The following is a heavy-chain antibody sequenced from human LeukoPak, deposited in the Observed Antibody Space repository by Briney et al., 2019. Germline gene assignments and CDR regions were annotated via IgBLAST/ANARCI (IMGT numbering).Heavy chain of an antibody. CDR3: AKTLVATPDDAFDI. CDR1: GFNFDDYA. Sequence: PGGSLRLSCAASGFNFDDYAMHWVRQAPGKGLEWVSSISWNGGSIGYADSVKGRFTISRDSAKNSLYLQMNSLRVEDTAFYYCAKTLVATPDDAFDIWGQGTMVTVSS. J-gene: IGHJ3*02. CDR2: ISWNGGSI. V-gene: IGHV3-9*01. D-gene: IGHD5-12*01.